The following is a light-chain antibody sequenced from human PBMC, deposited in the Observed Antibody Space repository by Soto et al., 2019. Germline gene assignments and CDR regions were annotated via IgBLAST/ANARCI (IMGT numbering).Light chain of an antibody. J-gene: IGKJ4*01. CDR1: QSVSSNS. CDR3: QQYGNSPLT. CDR2: GAS. V-gene: IGKV3-20*01. Sequence: EIALTQSPGTLSLSPGERTTLSCRASQSVSSNSLAWYQQKPGQAPRLLIYGASSRATGIPDRFSGSGSGTDFTLTISRLEPEDFAVYYCQQYGNSPLTFGGGTKMEIK.